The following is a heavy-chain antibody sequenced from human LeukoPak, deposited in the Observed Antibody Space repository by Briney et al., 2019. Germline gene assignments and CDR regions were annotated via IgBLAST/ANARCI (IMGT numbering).Heavy chain of an antibody. CDR1: GFTFSSYA. CDR2: ISYDGSNK. Sequence: GGSLRLSCAASGFTFSSYAMSWVRQAPGKGLEWVAVISYDGSNKYYADSVKGRFTISRDNSKNTLYLQMNSLRAEDTAVYYCATETRYYYDSSESWGQGTLVTVSS. CDR3: ATETRYYYDSSES. J-gene: IGHJ5*02. V-gene: IGHV3-30*03. D-gene: IGHD3-22*01.